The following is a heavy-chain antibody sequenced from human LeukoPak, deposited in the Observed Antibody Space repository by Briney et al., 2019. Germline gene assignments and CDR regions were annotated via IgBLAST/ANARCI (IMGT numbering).Heavy chain of an antibody. CDR2: IYSGGST. D-gene: IGHD1-14*01. J-gene: IGHJ6*02. CDR1: GFTVSSNY. Sequence: QPGGSLRLSCAASGFTVSSNYMSWVRQAPGKGLEWVSVIYSGGSTYYADSVKGRFTISRDNSKNTLYLQMNSLRAEDTAVYYCARDSEPSYYYGMDVWGQGTTVTVSS. CDR3: ARDSEPSYYYGMDV. V-gene: IGHV3-53*01.